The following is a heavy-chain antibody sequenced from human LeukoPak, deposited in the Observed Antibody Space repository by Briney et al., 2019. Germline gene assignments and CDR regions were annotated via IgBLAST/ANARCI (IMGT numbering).Heavy chain of an antibody. V-gene: IGHV4-59*12. CDR1: GGSISSYC. CDR2: IYYSGST. CDR3: AREGGPYRPLDY. J-gene: IGHJ4*02. Sequence: SETLSLTCTVSGGSISSYCWSWIRQPPGKGLEWMWFIYYSGSTNYNPSLKSRITISVDTSKNQFSLKLSSVTAADTAVYYCAREGGPYRPLDYTGQGTLVTVSS.